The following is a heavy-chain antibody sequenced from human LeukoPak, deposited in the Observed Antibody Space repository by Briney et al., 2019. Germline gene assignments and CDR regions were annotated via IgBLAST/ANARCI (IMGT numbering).Heavy chain of an antibody. Sequence: GESLQISCKGSGYSFTNYWIGWVRQMPGKGLEWMGIIYPGDSDTRYSPPFQGQVTISADKSISTAYLQWSSLKASDTAMYYCARLSGTTVTTGDYWGQGTLVTVSS. CDR3: ARLSGTTVTTGDY. CDR1: GYSFTNYW. V-gene: IGHV5-51*01. J-gene: IGHJ4*02. D-gene: IGHD4-17*01. CDR2: IYPGDSDT.